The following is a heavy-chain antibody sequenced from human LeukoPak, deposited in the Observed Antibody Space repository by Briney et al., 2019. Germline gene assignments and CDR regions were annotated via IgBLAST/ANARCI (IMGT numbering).Heavy chain of an antibody. Sequence: GGSVRLFCAACVLILRVYRMVWARDVTERGGEWVSRSNSGGTCSTYAASVKGRFTMSKDNAEKTVSLQMHSLRAEDTSTCDCARGLDGPNCDMDVWGKGTTVTVSS. J-gene: IGHJ6*03. V-gene: IGHV3-74*01. CDR1: VLILRVYR. CDR3: ARGLDGPNCDMDV. CDR2: SNSGGTCS. D-gene: IGHD5-24*01.